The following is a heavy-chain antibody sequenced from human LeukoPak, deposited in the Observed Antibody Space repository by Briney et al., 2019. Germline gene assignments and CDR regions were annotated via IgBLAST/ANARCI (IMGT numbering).Heavy chain of an antibody. CDR1: GYSISSGYY. D-gene: IGHD6-13*01. Sequence: SETLSLTCTVSGYSISSGYYWGWIRQPPGKGLEWIGNIYPSGTTYYNPSLKTRVTISVDTSKNQFSLKLSSVTAADTAVYYCARHGTIDQQLGAFDIWGQGTMVTVSS. J-gene: IGHJ3*02. V-gene: IGHV4-38-2*02. CDR3: ARHGTIDQQLGAFDI. CDR2: IYPSGTT.